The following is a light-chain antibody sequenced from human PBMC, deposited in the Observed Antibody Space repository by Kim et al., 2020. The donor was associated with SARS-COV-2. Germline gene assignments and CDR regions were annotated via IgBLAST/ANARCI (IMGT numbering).Light chain of an antibody. Sequence: ASVGNRVTITCRASQDIRNDLGWYQQNPGRAPKRLIYGASSLQSVVPSRFSGSVSGTEFTLTISSVQPEDVATYFCLQHSTYPITFGQGTRLEIK. V-gene: IGKV1-17*01. CDR1: QDIRND. CDR3: LQHSTYPIT. J-gene: IGKJ5*01. CDR2: GAS.